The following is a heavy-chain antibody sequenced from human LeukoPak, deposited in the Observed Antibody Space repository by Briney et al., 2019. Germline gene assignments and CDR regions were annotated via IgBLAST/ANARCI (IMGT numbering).Heavy chain of an antibody. J-gene: IGHJ3*02. CDR2: IIPVFGSP. CDR3: ARDGHRRYHYDSSGREDAFDI. V-gene: IGHV1-69*13. D-gene: IGHD3-22*01. Sequence: ASVKVSCKASGGTFSSYAITWVRQAPGQGLEWMGGIIPVFGSPNYAQSFRDRVTITADESTSTAYMGLRSLRSDDTAVYYCARDGHRRYHYDSSGREDAFDIWGQGTMVTVSS. CDR1: GGTFSSYA.